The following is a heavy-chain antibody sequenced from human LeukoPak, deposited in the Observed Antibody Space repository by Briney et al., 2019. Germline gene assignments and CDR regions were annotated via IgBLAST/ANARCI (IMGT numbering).Heavy chain of an antibody. V-gene: IGHV4-31*03. D-gene: IGHD3-10*01. CDR2: IYYSGGT. Sequence: SETLSLTCTVSGGSISSGGYYWSWIRQRPGKGLEWIGYIYYSGGTYYNPSLKSRVTISVDTSKNQFSLKLSSVTAADTAVYYCARVVTYGSGSYYTFAFDYWGQGTLVTVSS. J-gene: IGHJ4*02. CDR3: ARVVTYGSGSYYTFAFDY. CDR1: GGSISSGGYY.